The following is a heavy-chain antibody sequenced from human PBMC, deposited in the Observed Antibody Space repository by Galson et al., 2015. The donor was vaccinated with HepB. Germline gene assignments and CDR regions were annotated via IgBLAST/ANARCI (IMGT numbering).Heavy chain of an antibody. V-gene: IGHV3-15*01. CDR1: QFDFTNTW. J-gene: IGHJ4*02. Sequence: SLRLSCAASQFDFTNTWMSWVRQAPGKGLEWIGLIKSKAAGGTTDYAAPVKGRSSISRDDSENTLYLEMNSLKSEDTAVYYCTALSSSNSYIFIGYWGQGTLVPVSS. D-gene: IGHD6-13*01. CDR2: IKSKAAGGTT. CDR3: TALSSSNSYIFIGY.